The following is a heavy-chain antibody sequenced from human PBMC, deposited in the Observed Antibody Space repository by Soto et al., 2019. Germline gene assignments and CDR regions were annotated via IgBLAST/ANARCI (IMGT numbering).Heavy chain of an antibody. J-gene: IGHJ6*02. CDR2: IWYDGSNK. Sequence: GGSLRLACAASGFTFSSYGMHWVRQAPGKGLEWVAVIWYDGSNKYYADSVKGRFTISRDNSKNTLYLQMNSLRAEDTAVYYCARSGYYGMGGTYYYYYGMDVWGQGTKVTVSS. D-gene: IGHD3-22*01. CDR3: ARSGYYGMGGTYYYYYGMDV. V-gene: IGHV3-33*01. CDR1: GFTFSSYG.